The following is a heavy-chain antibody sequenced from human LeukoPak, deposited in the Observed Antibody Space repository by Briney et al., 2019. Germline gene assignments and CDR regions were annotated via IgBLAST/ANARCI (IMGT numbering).Heavy chain of an antibody. CDR1: GFTFSSYA. CDR2: ISGSGGST. V-gene: IGHV3-23*01. J-gene: IGHJ5*02. CDR3: AKGVNREQYYDFWCGYYPPYNWFDP. Sequence: GGSLRLSCAASGFTFSSYAMSWVRQAPGKGLEWVSAISGSGGSTYYADSVKGRFTISRDNSKNTLYLQMNSLRAEDTAVYYCAKGVNREQYYDFWCGYYPPYNWFDPWGQGTLVTVSS. D-gene: IGHD3-3*01.